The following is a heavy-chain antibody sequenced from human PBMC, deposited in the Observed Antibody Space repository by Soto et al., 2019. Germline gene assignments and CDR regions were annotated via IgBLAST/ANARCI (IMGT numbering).Heavy chain of an antibody. CDR1: GGSISSGGYY. J-gene: IGHJ4*02. D-gene: IGHD3-10*01. CDR2: IYHSGST. Sequence: QVQLQESGPGLVKPSQTLSLTCTVSGGSISSGGYYWSWIRQHPGKGLEWIGYIYHSGSTYYNPSLKSRVTISVDTSKNQFSLKLSSVTAADTAVYYCARRYYYGSGSYYNVIDYFDYWGQGTLVTVSS. CDR3: ARRYYYGSGSYYNVIDYFDY. V-gene: IGHV4-31*03.